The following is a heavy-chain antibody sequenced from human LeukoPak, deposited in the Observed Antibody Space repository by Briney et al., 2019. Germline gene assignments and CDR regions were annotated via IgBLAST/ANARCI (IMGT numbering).Heavy chain of an antibody. J-gene: IGHJ4*02. V-gene: IGHV1-24*01. CDR2: FDPEDGET. Sequence: ASVKVSCKASGATFSSYAISWVRQAPGKGLEWMGGFDPEDGETIYAQKFQGRVTMTEDTSTDTAYMELSSLRSEDTAVYYCATPGGYSGSYHLGYWGQGTLVTVSS. D-gene: IGHD1-26*01. CDR3: ATPGGYSGSYHLGY. CDR1: GATFSSYA.